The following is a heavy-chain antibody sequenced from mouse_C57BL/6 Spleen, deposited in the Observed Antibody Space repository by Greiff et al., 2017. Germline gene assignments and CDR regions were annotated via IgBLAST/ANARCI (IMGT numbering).Heavy chain of an antibody. V-gene: IGHV1-4*01. D-gene: IGHD2-3*01. J-gene: IGHJ4*01. CDR1: GYTFTSYT. CDR3: ARGWLLRGGAMDY. Sequence: QVQLQQSGAELARPGASVKMSCKASGYTFTSYTMHWVKQRPGQGLEWIGYINPSSGYTKYNQKFKDKATLTADKSSSTAYMQLSSLTSEDSAVYYCARGWLLRGGAMDYWGKGTSVTVSS. CDR2: INPSSGYT.